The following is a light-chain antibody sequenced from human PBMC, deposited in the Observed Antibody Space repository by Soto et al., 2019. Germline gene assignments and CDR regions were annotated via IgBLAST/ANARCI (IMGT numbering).Light chain of an antibody. CDR2: EVS. Sequence: QSVLTQPASVSGSPGQSITISCTGTSSDVGVYNYVSWYQQHPGKAPKLMIYEVSNRPSGVSNRFSGSKSGNTASLTISGLQAEDEADYYCSSYTTRSTWVFGGGTKVTVL. J-gene: IGLJ3*02. V-gene: IGLV2-14*01. CDR3: SSYTTRSTWV. CDR1: SSDVGVYNY.